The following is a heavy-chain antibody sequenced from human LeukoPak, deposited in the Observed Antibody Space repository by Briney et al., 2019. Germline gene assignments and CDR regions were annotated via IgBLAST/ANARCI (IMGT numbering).Heavy chain of an antibody. D-gene: IGHD3-22*01. CDR1: GFTFSSYW. V-gene: IGHV3-74*01. J-gene: IGHJ1*01. CDR2: IKSDGST. Sequence: GGSLRLSCAASGFTFSSYWMHWVRQAPGKGLVWVSRIKSDGSTKYADSVKDRFTMSRDNAKNTLYLQMNSLRDEDTGVYYCASAPSEIGGYYPEYFRHWGQGALVTVSS. CDR3: ASAPSEIGGYYPEYFRH.